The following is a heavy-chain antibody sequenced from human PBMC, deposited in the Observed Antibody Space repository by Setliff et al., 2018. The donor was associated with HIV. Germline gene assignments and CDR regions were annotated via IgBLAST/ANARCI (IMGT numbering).Heavy chain of an antibody. CDR2: IHSSGNII. D-gene: IGHD6-6*01. CDR3: ARVKRDVPPSY. Sequence: GESLKISCAVSGFTLTTSSMIWVRQAPGKGLEWLSYIHSSGNIINYADSVKGRFTISKDDTKNSLYLQMSSLGVEDTAVYYCARVKRDVPPSYWGQGTLVTVSS. J-gene: IGHJ4*02. V-gene: IGHV3-48*01. CDR1: GFTLTTSS.